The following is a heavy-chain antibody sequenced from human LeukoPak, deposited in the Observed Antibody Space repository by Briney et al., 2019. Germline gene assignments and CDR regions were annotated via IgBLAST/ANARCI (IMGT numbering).Heavy chain of an antibody. D-gene: IGHD4-11*01. CDR2: FDPEDEKA. CDR3: TMSDRYRGRPFDY. J-gene: IGHJ4*02. V-gene: IGHV1-24*01. CDR1: GHTLTEAC. Sequence: ASVKVSYKVSGHTLTEACIHWVRQAPGKGREWMGSFDPEDEKAVFSRDFQGRITMTEDAATDTAYMDLSSLGSQDTAFYYCTMSDRYRGRPFDYWGQGTLVTVSS.